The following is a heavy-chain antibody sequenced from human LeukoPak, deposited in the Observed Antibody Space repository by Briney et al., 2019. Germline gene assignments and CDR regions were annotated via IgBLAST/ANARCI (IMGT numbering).Heavy chain of an antibody. Sequence: SETLSLTCAVYGGSFSGYYWSWIRRPPGKGLEWIGYIYYTGSTNYNPSLKSRVTISVDTSKNQVSLRLTSVTAADTAVYYCVREQRSYDFSSSFYVAHGMDVWGQGTTVIVSS. CDR1: GGSFSGYY. CDR2: IYYTGST. V-gene: IGHV4-59*01. J-gene: IGHJ6*02. D-gene: IGHD3-3*01. CDR3: VREQRSYDFSSSFYVAHGMDV.